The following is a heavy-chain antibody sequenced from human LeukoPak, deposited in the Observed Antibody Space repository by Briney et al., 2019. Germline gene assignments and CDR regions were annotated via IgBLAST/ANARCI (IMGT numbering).Heavy chain of an antibody. CDR1: GFTFNNYG. J-gene: IGHJ4*02. D-gene: IGHD4-17*01. CDR3: ACILTTSNPIDY. V-gene: IGHV3-30*02. Sequence: PGGSLRLSCTASGFTFNNYGIHWVRQAPGKGLEWLAFIRSDGSDKFYADSVKGRFTISRDNSKNTLYLQMSSLRPDDTAVYYCACILTTSNPIDYWGQGTLVTVSS. CDR2: IRSDGSDK.